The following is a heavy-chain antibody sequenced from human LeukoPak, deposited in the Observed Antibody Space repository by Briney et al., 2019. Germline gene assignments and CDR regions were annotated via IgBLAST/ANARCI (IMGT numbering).Heavy chain of an antibody. V-gene: IGHV3-66*01. J-gene: IGHJ4*02. Sequence: GGSLRLSCAASGFTVSSNYMSWVRQAPGKGLEWVSVIYSGGSTYYADSVKGRFTISRDNSKNTLYLQMNSLRAEDTAVYYCARVNIVATIIGPYYFDYWGQGTLVTVSS. D-gene: IGHD5-12*01. CDR3: ARVNIVATIIGPYYFDY. CDR2: IYSGGST. CDR1: GFTVSSNY.